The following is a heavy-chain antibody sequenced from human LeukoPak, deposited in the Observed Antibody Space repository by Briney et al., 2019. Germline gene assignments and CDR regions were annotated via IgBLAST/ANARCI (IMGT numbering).Heavy chain of an antibody. V-gene: IGHV4-59*08. CDR1: GGSISSYY. Sequence: SETLSLTCTVSGGSISSYYWSWIRQPPGKGLEWVGYIYYSGSTNYNPSLKSRVTISVDTSKNQFSLKLTSVTAADTAVYFCARHGGQCSGGSCFRFDYWGQGITVTVAS. CDR3: ARHGGQCSGGSCFRFDY. J-gene: IGHJ4*02. CDR2: IYYSGST. D-gene: IGHD2-15*01.